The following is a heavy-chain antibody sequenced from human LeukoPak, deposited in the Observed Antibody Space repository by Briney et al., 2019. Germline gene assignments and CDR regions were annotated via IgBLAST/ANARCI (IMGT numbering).Heavy chain of an antibody. CDR1: GLRFNDYA. Sequence: PGGSLRLSCAASGLRFNDYAMHWVRQAPGNSPEWVSPISGDGGSTYYADSVKGRFTISRDNSKNSLYLEMNSLRNEDTALYFCVRGGQWLLHYWGQGTLVTVSS. CDR3: VRGGQWLLHY. CDR2: ISGDGGST. J-gene: IGHJ4*02. V-gene: IGHV3-43*02. D-gene: IGHD6-19*01.